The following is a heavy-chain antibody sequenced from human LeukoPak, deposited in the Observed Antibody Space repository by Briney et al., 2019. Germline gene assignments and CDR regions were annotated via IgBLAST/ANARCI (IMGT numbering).Heavy chain of an antibody. Sequence: GGSLRLSCAASGFTVSSNYMSWVRQAPGKGLEWVSAISGSGGSTYYADSVKGRFTISRDNSKNTLYLQMNSLRAEDTAVYYCAKEGDFWSGSAPDWGQGTLVTVSS. D-gene: IGHD3-3*01. J-gene: IGHJ4*02. V-gene: IGHV3-23*01. CDR2: ISGSGGST. CDR1: GFTVSSNY. CDR3: AKEGDFWSGSAPD.